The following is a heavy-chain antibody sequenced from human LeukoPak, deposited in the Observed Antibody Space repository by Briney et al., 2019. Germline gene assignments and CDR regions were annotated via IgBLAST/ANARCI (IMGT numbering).Heavy chain of an antibody. D-gene: IGHD5-18*01. V-gene: IGHV3-21*01. CDR2: ISSSSSYI. CDR1: GFTFSSYS. J-gene: IGHJ3*02. Sequence: PGGSLRLSCAASGFTFSSYSMNWVRQAPGKGLEWVSSISSSSSYIYYADSVKGRFTISRDNAKNSLYLQMNSLRAEDTAVYYCARDVDTAMVMYWGQGTLVTVSSGTGTVSLCDAFDIWGQGTKVTVSS. CDR3: ARDVDTAMVMYWGQGTLVTVSSGTGTVSLCDAFDI.